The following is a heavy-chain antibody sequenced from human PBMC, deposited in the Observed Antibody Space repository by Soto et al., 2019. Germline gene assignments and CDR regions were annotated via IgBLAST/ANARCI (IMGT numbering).Heavy chain of an antibody. CDR3: AGHLASRYSDSWYKGWHIDH. D-gene: IGHD1-26*01. V-gene: IGHV3-23*01. Sequence: PGGSLRLSCAASGFTFSSYAMSGVRQAPGKGLEWVSAISGGGGSTYYADSVKGRFTISRDNAKNSLYLQMDSLRAEDTAMYYCAGHLASRYSDSWYKGWHIDHWGQGTLVTVSS. CDR2: ISGGGGST. J-gene: IGHJ4*02. CDR1: GFTFSSYA.